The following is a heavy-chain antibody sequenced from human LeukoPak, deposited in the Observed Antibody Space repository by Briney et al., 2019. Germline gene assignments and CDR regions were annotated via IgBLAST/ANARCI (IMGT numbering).Heavy chain of an antibody. J-gene: IGHJ4*02. Sequence: SETLSLTCTVSGGSISNYYWSWLRQPPGKGLEWIGYVYSSGTTNYNPSLKSRVTISVDRSKNQFSLKLSSVTAADTAVYYCARDLSMDYWGQGTLVTVSS. V-gene: IGHV4-59*01. CDR1: GGSISNYY. CDR2: VYSSGTT. CDR3: ARDLSMDY.